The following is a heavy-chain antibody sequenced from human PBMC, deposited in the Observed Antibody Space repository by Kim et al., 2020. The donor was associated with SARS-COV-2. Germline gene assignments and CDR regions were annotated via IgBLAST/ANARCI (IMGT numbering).Heavy chain of an antibody. CDR1: GFTFSSYG. J-gene: IGHJ6*02. V-gene: IGHV3-30*18. CDR2: ISYDGSNK. D-gene: IGHD7-27*01. Sequence: GGSLRLSCAASGFTFSSYGMHWVRQAPGKGLEWVAVISYDGSNKYYADSVKGRFTISRDNSKNTLYLQMNSLRAEDTAVYYCAKSNWAYYYYGMDVWGQGTTVTVSS. CDR3: AKSNWAYYYYGMDV.